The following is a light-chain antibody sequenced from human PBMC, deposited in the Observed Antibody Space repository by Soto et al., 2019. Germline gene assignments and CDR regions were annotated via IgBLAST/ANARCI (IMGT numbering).Light chain of an antibody. V-gene: IGKV1-27*01. CDR1: QGISNY. CDR3: QKYNSAPPT. CDR2: AAS. Sequence: DIQMTQSPSSLSASVGDRVTNTYRASQGISNYLAWYQQKPGKVPKLLIYAASTLQSGVPSRFSGSGSGTDFTLTISSLQPEDVATYYCQKYNSAPPTFGGGTKVDIK. J-gene: IGKJ4*01.